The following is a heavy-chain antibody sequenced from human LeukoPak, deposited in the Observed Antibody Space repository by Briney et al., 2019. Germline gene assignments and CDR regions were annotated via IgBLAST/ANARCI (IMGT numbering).Heavy chain of an antibody. V-gene: IGHV3-15*01. CDR3: TTLRGYCSGGSCPPAYYGMDV. D-gene: IGHD2-15*01. Sequence: GGSLRLSCAASRFAFSNAWMSWVRQAPGKGLEWVGHIKSKTDGGTTDYAAPVKGRFTISRDGSKNTLYLQMNSLKTEDTAVYYCTTLRGYCSGGSCPPAYYGMDVWGQGTTVTVSS. CDR1: RFAFSNAW. J-gene: IGHJ6*02. CDR2: IKSKTDGGTT.